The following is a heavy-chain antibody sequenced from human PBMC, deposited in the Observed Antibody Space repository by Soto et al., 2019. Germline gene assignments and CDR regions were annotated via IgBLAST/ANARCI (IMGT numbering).Heavy chain of an antibody. CDR3: AREGDSSSSDYYYGMDV. V-gene: IGHV1-69*13. D-gene: IGHD6-6*01. J-gene: IGHJ6*02. CDR1: GGTFSSYA. Sequence: SVKVSCKASGGTFSSYAISWVRQAPGQGLEWMGGIIPIFGTANYAQKFQGRVTITADESTSTAYMELSSLRSEDTAVYYCAREGDSSSSDYYYGMDVWGQGTTVTVSS. CDR2: IIPIFGTA.